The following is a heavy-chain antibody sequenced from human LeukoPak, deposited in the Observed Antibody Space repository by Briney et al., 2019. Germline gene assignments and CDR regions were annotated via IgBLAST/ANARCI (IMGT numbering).Heavy chain of an antibody. CDR1: GVTFTSSRFF. Sequence: AETLSLTCAASGVTFTSSRFFWGWMRQAPGMELVSSGIISYSGSTDYNPSLKCRVTISTDTSKNQFSLKLTSVTAADTAVYYCAGLGVMVLVYQFEYWGRGTPVTVSS. J-gene: IGHJ4*02. CDR3: AGLGVMVLVYQFEY. CDR2: ISYSGST. V-gene: IGHV4-39*07. D-gene: IGHD2-8*01.